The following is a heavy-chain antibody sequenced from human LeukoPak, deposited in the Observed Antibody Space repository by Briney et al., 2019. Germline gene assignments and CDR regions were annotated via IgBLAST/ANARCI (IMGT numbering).Heavy chain of an antibody. J-gene: IGHJ4*02. Sequence: PGRSLRLSCAASGFTFSSYSMNWVRQAPGKGLEWVSYISTSGSTIYYADSVKGRFTISRDNARNSLYLQMNSLRAEDTAVYYCARVATTIFPYYFDYWGQGTLVTVSS. CDR1: GFTFSSYS. V-gene: IGHV3-48*04. CDR2: ISTSGSTI. CDR3: ARVATTIFPYYFDY. D-gene: IGHD3-9*01.